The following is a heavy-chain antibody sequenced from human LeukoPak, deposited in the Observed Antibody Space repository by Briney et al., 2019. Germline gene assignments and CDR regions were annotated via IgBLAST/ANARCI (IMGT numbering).Heavy chain of an antibody. CDR2: INPNSGGT. CDR3: ARDVDPSGDIFYYYYGMDV. V-gene: IGHV1-2*04. J-gene: IGHJ6*02. CDR1: GYTFTGYY. D-gene: IGHD4-17*01. Sequence: GASVKVSCKASGYTFTGYYMHWVRQAPGQGLEWMGWINPNSGGTNYAQKFQGWVTMTRDTSISTAYMELSRLRSDDTAVYYCARDVDPSGDIFYYYYGMDVWGQGTTVTVSS.